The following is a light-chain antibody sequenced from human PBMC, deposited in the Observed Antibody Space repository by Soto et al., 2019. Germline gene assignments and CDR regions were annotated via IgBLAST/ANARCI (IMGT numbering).Light chain of an antibody. J-gene: IGKJ1*01. V-gene: IGKV3-20*01. CDR1: QSISSN. Sequence: EILLTQSPGTLSLSPVERATLSCRASQSISSNLAWYQQKPGQAPRLLIYGPSSRATGIPERFSGSGSGTDFTLTISRLEPEDFAVYFCHQFGSSPQTFGHGTKVDIK. CDR2: GPS. CDR3: HQFGSSPQT.